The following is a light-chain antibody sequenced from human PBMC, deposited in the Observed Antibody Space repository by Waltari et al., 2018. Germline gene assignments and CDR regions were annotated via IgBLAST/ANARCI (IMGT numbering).Light chain of an antibody. CDR3: HQYDNLPFT. Sequence: DIQMTQSPSSLSASVGDRVTITCQASQDINNYLNWYQQKPGKAPKLLIYDASSLETGVPSRFSGSGSGSHVTFTISSLQPEDIATYYCHQYDNLPFTFGPGTKVDIK. CDR2: DAS. CDR1: QDINNY. J-gene: IGKJ3*01. V-gene: IGKV1-33*01.